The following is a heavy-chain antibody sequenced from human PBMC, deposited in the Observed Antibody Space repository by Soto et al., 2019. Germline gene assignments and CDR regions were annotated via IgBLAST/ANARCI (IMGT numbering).Heavy chain of an antibody. D-gene: IGHD4-4*01. V-gene: IGHV3-30-3*01. CDR3: ARGAYRYFDY. J-gene: IGHJ4*02. CDR2: ISSDGSST. Sequence: QVQLVESVGGVVQPGKSLRLSCVASGFTFSGYAMRWIRQAPGKAPEWVALISSDGSSTLYADSVRGRFTSSSDNSRDTLYLQLNSLRPEDTAVFSCARGAYRYFDYWGQGTLVTVSS. CDR1: GFTFSGYA.